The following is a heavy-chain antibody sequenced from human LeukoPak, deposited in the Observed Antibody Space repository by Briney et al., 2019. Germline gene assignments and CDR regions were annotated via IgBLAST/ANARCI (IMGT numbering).Heavy chain of an antibody. CDR2: INPNSGGT. V-gene: IGHV1-2*02. D-gene: IGHD3-16*02. CDR3: ARVIRHDAFDI. J-gene: IGHJ3*02. CDR1: GYTFSDYF. Sequence: ASVKVSCKTSGYTFSDYFMHWVRQGPGQGLEWMGWINPNSGGTNSAQKFQGRVTMTRDTSISTVYMELSRLRSDDTAVYYCARVIRHDAFDIWGQGTMVTVSS.